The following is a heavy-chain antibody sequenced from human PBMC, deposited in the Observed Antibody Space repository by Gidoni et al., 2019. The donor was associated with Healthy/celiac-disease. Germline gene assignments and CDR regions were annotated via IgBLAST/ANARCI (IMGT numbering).Heavy chain of an antibody. D-gene: IGHD6-19*01. CDR3: ARGAVAGTGNYYYYYYGMDV. Sequence: QVQLVQSGAEVKKPGSSVTVSCKASGGTFSSYAISWVRQAPGQGLEWMGGIIPIFGTANYAQKFQGRVTITADESTSTAYMELSSLRSEDTAVYYCARGAVAGTGNYYYYYYGMDVWGQGTTVTVSS. J-gene: IGHJ6*02. CDR1: GGTFSSYA. V-gene: IGHV1-69*01. CDR2: IIPIFGTA.